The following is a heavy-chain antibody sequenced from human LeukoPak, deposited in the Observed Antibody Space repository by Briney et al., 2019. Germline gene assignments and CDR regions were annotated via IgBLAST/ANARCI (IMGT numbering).Heavy chain of an antibody. CDR2: MSPTTGHT. CDR3: ARGWISGAISEHYFEN. J-gene: IGHJ4*02. Sequence: ASVKLSCKASGYTFTSYDINWVRQATGQGLEWIGWMSPTTGHTGSAQKFQGRITMTRDTSISTAHMELSSLTAEDTAVYFCARGWISGAISEHYFENWGQGTLVTVSS. CDR1: GYTFTSYD. V-gene: IGHV1-8*01. D-gene: IGHD4-23*01.